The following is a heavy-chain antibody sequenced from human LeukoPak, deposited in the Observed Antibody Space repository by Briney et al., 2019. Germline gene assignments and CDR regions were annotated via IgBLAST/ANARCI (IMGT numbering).Heavy chain of an antibody. Sequence: GGSLRLSCAASGFTFSSYSMNWVRQAPGKGLEWVSSISSSSSYIYYADSVKGRFTISRDNAENSLYLQMNSLRAEDTAVYYCARALVVATTPFDYWGQGTLVTVSS. D-gene: IGHD5-12*01. J-gene: IGHJ4*02. CDR3: ARALVVATTPFDY. V-gene: IGHV3-21*01. CDR2: ISSSSSYI. CDR1: GFTFSSYS.